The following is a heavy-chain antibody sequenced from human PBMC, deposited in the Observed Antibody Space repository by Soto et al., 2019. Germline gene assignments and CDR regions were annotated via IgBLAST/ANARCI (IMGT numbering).Heavy chain of an antibody. CDR3: ARERVPVVVAATLFGY. Sequence: QVQLVESGGDVVQPGRSLRLSCAASGFTFSSYGMHWVRQAPGEGLEWVAVIWYDGSNKYYADSVKGRFTISRDNSKNTLYLQMNSLRAEDTAVYYCARERVPVVVAATLFGYWGQGTLVTVSS. CDR2: IWYDGSNK. J-gene: IGHJ4*02. CDR1: GFTFSSYG. V-gene: IGHV3-33*01. D-gene: IGHD2-15*01.